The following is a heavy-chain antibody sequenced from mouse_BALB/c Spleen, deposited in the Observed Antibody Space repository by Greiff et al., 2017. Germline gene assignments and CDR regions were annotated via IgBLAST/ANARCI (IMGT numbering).Heavy chain of an antibody. CDR2: INPSNGGT. J-gene: IGHJ1*01. CDR1: GYTFTSYY. CDR3: TRSAYYRYDWYIDV. D-gene: IGHD2-14*01. V-gene: IGHV1S81*02. Sequence: QVQLQQPGAELVKPGASVKLSCKASGYTFTSYYMYWVKQRPGQGLEWIGGINPSNGGTNFNEKFKSKATLTVDKSSSTAYMQLSSLTSEDSAVYYCTRSAYYRYDWYIDVWGAGTTVTVSS.